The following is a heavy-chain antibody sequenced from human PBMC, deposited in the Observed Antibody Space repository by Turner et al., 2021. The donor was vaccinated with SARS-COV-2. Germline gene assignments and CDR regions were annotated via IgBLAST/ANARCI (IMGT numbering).Heavy chain of an antibody. CDR1: GGSISGYY. CDR3: ARHGFSGWDGGGMDV. D-gene: IGHD6-19*01. CDR2: IHYSGST. V-gene: IGHV4-59*08. J-gene: IGHJ6*02. Sequence: QLQLQDSGPGLVKPSETLSLPCTVSGGSISGYYWSWYRQPPGKGLEWIGYIHYSGSTNYNPARKSRVTISVDTSKNQFSLKLSSVTAADTAVYYCARHGFSGWDGGGMDVWGQGTTVTVSS.